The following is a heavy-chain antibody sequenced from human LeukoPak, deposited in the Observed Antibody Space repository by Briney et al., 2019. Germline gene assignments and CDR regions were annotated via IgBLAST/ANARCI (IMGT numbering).Heavy chain of an antibody. V-gene: IGHV4-59*11. Sequence: SETLSLTCTVSGGSISSHYWSWIRQPPGRGLEWIGYIYYSGSTNYNPSLKSRVTISVDTSKNQFSLKLSSVTAADTAVYYCARDRRGLIDYWAREPWSPSPQ. CDR2: IYYSGST. CDR3: ARDRRGLIDY. CDR1: GGSISSHY. D-gene: IGHD3-16*01. J-gene: IGHJ4*02.